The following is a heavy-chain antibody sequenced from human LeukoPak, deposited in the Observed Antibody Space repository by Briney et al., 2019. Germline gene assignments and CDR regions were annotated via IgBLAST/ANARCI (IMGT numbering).Heavy chain of an antibody. CDR1: GLTVSSTY. J-gene: IGHJ4*02. V-gene: IGHV3-66*01. CDR3: ARDLLEWYFDY. CDR2: IYSGGST. Sequence: GGSLRLSCAAAGLTVSSTYMSWVRQTPGKGLEWVSVIYSGGSTYYADSVKGRFTISRDNPKNTLYLQMNSLRAEDTAVYYCARDLLEWYFDYWGQGTLVTVSS. D-gene: IGHD3-3*01.